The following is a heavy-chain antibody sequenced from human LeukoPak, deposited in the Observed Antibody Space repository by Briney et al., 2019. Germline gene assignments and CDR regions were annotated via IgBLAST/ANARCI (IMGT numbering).Heavy chain of an antibody. CDR3: ARRAINSVRFDN. CDR2: IHYSGST. V-gene: IGHV4-59*08. Sequence: SETLSLTCTVSGDSISTYYWSWIRQPPGKGLEWIGYIHYSGSTNYNPSLRSRVTISVDTSKNQFSLKLSSATAADTAVYFCARRAINSVRFDNWGQGTLVTVSS. D-gene: IGHD5-12*01. J-gene: IGHJ4*02. CDR1: GDSISTYY.